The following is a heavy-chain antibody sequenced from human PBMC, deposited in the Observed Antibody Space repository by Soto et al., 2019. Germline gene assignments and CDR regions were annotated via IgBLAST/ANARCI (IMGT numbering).Heavy chain of an antibody. J-gene: IGHJ4*02. V-gene: IGHV5-10-1*03. CDR1: GYSFAGYW. CDR2: IDPSDSAT. D-gene: IGHD1-1*01. Sequence: EVQLEQSGAEVKKAGESLRISCKGSGYSFAGYWITWVRQKPGKGLEWMGRIDPSDSATNYSPAFRGHVTISGDRSINTVYLQWNNLQASDTAVYYCARQMSTSETGHGVYYFDSWGQGTLVTVSS. CDR3: ARQMSTSETGHGVYYFDS.